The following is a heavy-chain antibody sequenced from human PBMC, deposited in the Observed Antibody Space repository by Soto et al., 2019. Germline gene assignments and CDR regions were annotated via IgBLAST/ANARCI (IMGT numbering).Heavy chain of an antibody. CDR3: ARGYQLPGGLRYFDWLLPFDY. CDR2: INPSGGST. CDR1: GYTFTSYY. V-gene: IGHV1-46*03. Sequence: GASVKVSCKASGYTFTSYYMHWVRQAPGQGLERMGIINPSGGSTSYAQKFQGRVTMTRDTSTSTVYMGLSSLRSEDTAVYYCARGYQLPGGLRYFDWLLPFDYWGQGTLVTVSS. J-gene: IGHJ4*02. D-gene: IGHD3-9*01.